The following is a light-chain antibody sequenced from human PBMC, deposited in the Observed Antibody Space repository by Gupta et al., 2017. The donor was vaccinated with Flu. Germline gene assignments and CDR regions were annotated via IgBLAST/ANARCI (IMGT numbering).Light chain of an antibody. V-gene: IGLV3-21*02. CDR3: QVWDRSSDQVV. CDR1: KIGSKS. CDR2: ADS. J-gene: IGLJ3*02. Sequence: SSVLTQPPSVSVAPGQTARITCGENKIGSKSVHWYQQRPGQAPVLVVYADSARPSGIPERFSGSNSGNTATLTTSRVEAGDEADDYCQVWDRSSDQVVLGGGTKLTVL.